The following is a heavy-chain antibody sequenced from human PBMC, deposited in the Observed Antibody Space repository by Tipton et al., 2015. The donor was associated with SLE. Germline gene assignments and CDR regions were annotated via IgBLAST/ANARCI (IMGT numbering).Heavy chain of an antibody. V-gene: IGHV3-30-3*01. D-gene: IGHD6-13*01. CDR2: ISYDGTNK. Sequence: SLRLSCAASGFTFSTYTMHWVRQAPGKGLEWVAVISYDGTNKYYADSVKGRFTISRDNSKNTLYLQINSLRAEDTAVYYCARDFLARGAAGTRNWFDPWGQGTLVTVSS. J-gene: IGHJ5*02. CDR3: ARDFLARGAAGTRNWFDP. CDR1: GFTFSTYT.